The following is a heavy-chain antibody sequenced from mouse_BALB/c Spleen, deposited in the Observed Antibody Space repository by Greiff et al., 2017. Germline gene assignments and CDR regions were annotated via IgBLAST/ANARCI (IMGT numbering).Heavy chain of an antibody. V-gene: IGHV4-1*02. CDR2: INPDSSTI. Sequence: EVMLVESGGGLVQPGGSLKLSCAASGFDFSRYWMSWVRQAPGKGLEWIGEINPDSSTINYTPSLKDKFIISRDNAKNTLYLQMSKVRSEDTALYYCARGGGNYVGTYYFDYWGQGTTLTVSS. D-gene: IGHD2-1*01. J-gene: IGHJ2*01. CDR3: ARGGGNYVGTYYFDY. CDR1: GFDFSRYW.